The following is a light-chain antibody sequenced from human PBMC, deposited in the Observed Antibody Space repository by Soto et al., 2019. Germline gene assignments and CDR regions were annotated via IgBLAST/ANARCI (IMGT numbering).Light chain of an antibody. CDR2: GAS. J-gene: IGKJ4*01. CDR3: QQYYNWPALT. V-gene: IGKV3-15*01. Sequence: EIVMTQSPATLSVSPGERATLSCRASQSVSSNLAWYQQKPGQAPRLLIYGASTRATGIPARFSGSGSGTEYTLTISRLQSEDFVVYYCQQYYNWPALTFGGGTKVEIK. CDR1: QSVSSN.